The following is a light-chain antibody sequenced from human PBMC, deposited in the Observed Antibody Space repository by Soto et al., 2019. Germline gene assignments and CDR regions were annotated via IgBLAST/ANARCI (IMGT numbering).Light chain of an antibody. J-gene: IGLJ2*01. CDR2: DVS. Sequence: QSVLTQPASVSGSPGQSITISCSGTSSDVGGYHFVSWYQVHPGKAPRLILYDVSSRPSGVSYRFSGSKSANTASLNISRFQAGDEADYYCSSYTTTTSLVVFGGGTKLTVL. CDR1: SSDVGGYHF. CDR3: SSYTTTTSLVV. V-gene: IGLV2-14*03.